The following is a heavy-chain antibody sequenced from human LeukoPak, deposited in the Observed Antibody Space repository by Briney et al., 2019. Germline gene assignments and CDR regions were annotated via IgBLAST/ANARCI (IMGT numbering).Heavy chain of an antibody. CDR3: AKDPRIAVAGYVDY. D-gene: IGHD6-19*01. Sequence: GGSLRLSCAASGFTFSSYAMSWVRQAPGKGLEWVSAISGSGGSIYYADSVKGRFTISRDNSKNTLYLQMNSLRAEDTAVYYCAKDPRIAVAGYVDYWGQGTLVTVSS. CDR2: ISGSGGSI. V-gene: IGHV3-23*01. CDR1: GFTFSSYA. J-gene: IGHJ4*02.